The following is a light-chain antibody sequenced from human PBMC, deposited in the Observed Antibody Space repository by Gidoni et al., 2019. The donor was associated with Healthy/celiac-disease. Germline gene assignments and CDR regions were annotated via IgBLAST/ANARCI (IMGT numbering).Light chain of an antibody. J-gene: IGKJ1*01. CDR2: KIS. CDR3: MQATQYPGWT. CDR1: QSLVKSDGNTY. V-gene: IGKV2-24*01. Sequence: IVLTPTPLSSPVTLGQPASISCRSSQSLVKSDGNTYLSWLQQRPCQPTRLLIYKISNRDSGVSERVSGSGAGTDFTLKISRVEAEDVGVYYCMQATQYPGWTFGQGTKVEIK.